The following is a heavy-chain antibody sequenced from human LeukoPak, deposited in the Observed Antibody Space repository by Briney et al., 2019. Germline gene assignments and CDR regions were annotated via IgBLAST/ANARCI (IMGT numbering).Heavy chain of an antibody. CDR3: ARVGFELAHGMDV. CDR1: GFTFSSYS. Sequence: KSGGSLRLSCAASGFTFSSYSMNWVRQAPGKGLEWASSISSSSSYIYYADSVKGRFTISRDNAKNSLYLQMNSLRAEDTAVYYCARVGFELAHGMDVWGQGTTVTVSS. D-gene: IGHD3-10*01. CDR2: ISSSSSYI. V-gene: IGHV3-21*01. J-gene: IGHJ6*02.